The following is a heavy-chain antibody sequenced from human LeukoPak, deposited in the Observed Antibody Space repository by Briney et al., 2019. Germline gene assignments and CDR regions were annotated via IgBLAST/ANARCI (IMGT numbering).Heavy chain of an antibody. CDR3: ATVEGPPVDWFDP. CDR1: GYTLTELS. V-gene: IGHV1-24*01. Sequence: ASVKVSCKVSGYTLTELSMHWVRQAPGKGLEWMGGFDLEDGETIYAQKLQGRVTMTEDTSTDTAYMELSSLRSEDTAVYYCATVEGPPVDWFDPWGQGTLVTVSS. CDR2: FDLEDGET. J-gene: IGHJ5*02.